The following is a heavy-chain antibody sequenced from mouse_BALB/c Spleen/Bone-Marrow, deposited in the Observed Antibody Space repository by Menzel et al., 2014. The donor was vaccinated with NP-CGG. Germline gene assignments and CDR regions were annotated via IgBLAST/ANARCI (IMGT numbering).Heavy chain of an antibody. V-gene: IGHV2-5*01. D-gene: IGHD1-1*01. CDR1: GFSLTSYG. J-gene: IGHJ1*01. CDR2: IWSGGST. Sequence: QVQLKDSGPGLVQPSQSLSITCTVSGFSLTSYGVHWVRQSPGKGLEWLGVIWSGGSTDYNAAFMSRLSITKDNSKSQVVFKKNSLQADDTAIYCCAKNQESCYYGSSHWYFDVWGAETTVTVSS. CDR3: AKNQESCYYGSSHWYFDV.